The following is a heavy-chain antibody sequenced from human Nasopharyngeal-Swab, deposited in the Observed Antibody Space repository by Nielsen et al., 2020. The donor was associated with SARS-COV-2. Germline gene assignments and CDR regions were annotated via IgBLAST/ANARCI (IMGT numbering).Heavy chain of an antibody. CDR2: ISGSGGST. Sequence: GESLKISCAASGFTFSSYAMSWVRQAPGKGLEWVSAISGSGGSTYYADSVKGRFTISRDNSKNTLYPQMNSLRAEDTAVYYCAKDQGDQWLVLDYWGQGTLVTVSS. J-gene: IGHJ4*02. D-gene: IGHD6-19*01. CDR3: AKDQGDQWLVLDY. V-gene: IGHV3-23*01. CDR1: GFTFSSYA.